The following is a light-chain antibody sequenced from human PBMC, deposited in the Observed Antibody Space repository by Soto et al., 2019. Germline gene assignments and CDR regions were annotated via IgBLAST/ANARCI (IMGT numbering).Light chain of an antibody. CDR3: QQYGSSLPWT. CDR2: GAS. V-gene: IGKV3-20*01. Sequence: EIAMTQSPITPFVFPGQTVTLSCTASQSVSSSYLAWYQQKPGQAPRLLTYGASSRATGIPDRFSGSGSGTDFTLTISRLEPEDFAVYYCQQYGSSLPWTFGQGTKV. J-gene: IGKJ1*01. CDR1: QSVSSSY.